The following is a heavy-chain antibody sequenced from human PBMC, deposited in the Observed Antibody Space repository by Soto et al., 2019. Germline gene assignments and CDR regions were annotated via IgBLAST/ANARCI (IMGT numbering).Heavy chain of an antibody. D-gene: IGHD6-13*01. Sequence: SENLSLTCTVSGGSVSSGSYYWSWIRQPPGKGLEWIGYIYYSGSTNYNPSLKSRVTISVDTSKNQFSLKLSSVTAADTAVYYCARAVYSSSWYYGDYWGQGTLVTVSS. CDR1: GGSVSSGSYY. V-gene: IGHV4-61*01. CDR3: ARAVYSSSWYYGDY. CDR2: IYYSGST. J-gene: IGHJ4*02.